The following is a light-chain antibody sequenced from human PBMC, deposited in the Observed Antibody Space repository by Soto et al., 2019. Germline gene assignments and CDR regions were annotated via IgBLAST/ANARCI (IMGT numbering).Light chain of an antibody. V-gene: IGLV1-44*01. CDR2: SNN. Sequence: QSVLTQPPSASGTPGQRVSISCSGSSSNIGSNTVNWYQQLPGTAPKLLIYSNNQRPSGVPDRFSGSKSGTSASLAVSGLQSEDEAYYYCAAWDDGHWVFGGGTKLTVL. CDR3: AAWDDGHWV. J-gene: IGLJ3*02. CDR1: SSNIGSNT.